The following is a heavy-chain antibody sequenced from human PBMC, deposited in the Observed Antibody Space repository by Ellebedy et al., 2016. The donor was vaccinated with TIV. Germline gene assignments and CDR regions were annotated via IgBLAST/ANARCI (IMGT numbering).Heavy chain of an antibody. CDR3: ARGGIGVGADY. CDR2: IYYGST. D-gene: IGHD1-26*01. Sequence: SETLSLTCIVSGDSISTYYWNWIRQPPGKGLEWIGYIYYGSTSYNPSLKSRVTIPLDTSKNQISLTLSSMTAADTAFYYGARGGIGVGADYWGQGTLVTVSS. V-gene: IGHV4-59*08. J-gene: IGHJ4*02. CDR1: GDSISTYY.